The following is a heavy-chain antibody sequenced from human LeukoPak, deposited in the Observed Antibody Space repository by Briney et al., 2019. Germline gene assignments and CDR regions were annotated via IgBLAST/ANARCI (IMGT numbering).Heavy chain of an antibody. V-gene: IGHV1-2*02. CDR3: ARDGPAQMVDFDY. Sequence: GASVKVSCKASGYTFSGTGWYLYWLRQAPGQGLECMGWIYPNNGATAYAQKFQGRVAMTRDTSITTAYMGLSRLRPDDTAVYYCARDGPAQMVDFDYWGQGTLVTVSS. J-gene: IGHJ4*02. CDR1: GYTFSGTGWY. CDR2: IYPNNGAT. D-gene: IGHD3-10*01.